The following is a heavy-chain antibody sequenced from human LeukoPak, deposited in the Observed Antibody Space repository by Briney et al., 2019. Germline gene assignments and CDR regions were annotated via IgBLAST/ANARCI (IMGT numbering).Heavy chain of an antibody. D-gene: IGHD6-6*01. J-gene: IGHJ4*02. Sequence: GGSLRLSCAASGFTFSNYWIHWVRQAPGKGLVWVSRINSDGSRTSYADSVKGRFTTSRDNAKNTVYLQMNSLRAEDTAVYYCARSTYTSTSSDYWGQGTLVTVSS. V-gene: IGHV3-74*01. CDR3: ARSTYTSTSSDY. CDR1: GFTFSNYW. CDR2: INSDGSRT.